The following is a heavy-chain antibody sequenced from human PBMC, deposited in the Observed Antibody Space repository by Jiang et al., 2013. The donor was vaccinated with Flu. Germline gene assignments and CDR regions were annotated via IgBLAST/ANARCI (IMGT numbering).Heavy chain of an antibody. CDR2: IYHSGST. J-gene: IGHJ6*03. CDR3: ARDGRAIYDFWSGYRSPYYYCMDV. Sequence: LLKPSETLSLTCAVSGYSISSGYYWGWIRQPPGKGLEWIGSIYHSGSTYYNPSLKSRVTISVDTSKNQFSLKLSSVTAADTAVYYCARDGRAIYDFWSGYRSPYYYCMDVWGKGTTVTVSS. V-gene: IGHV4-38-2*02. D-gene: IGHD3-3*01. CDR1: GYSISSGYY.